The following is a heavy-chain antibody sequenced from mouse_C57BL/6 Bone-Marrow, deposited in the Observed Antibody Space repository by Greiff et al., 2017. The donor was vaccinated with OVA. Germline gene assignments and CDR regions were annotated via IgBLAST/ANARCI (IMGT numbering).Heavy chain of an antibody. J-gene: IGHJ3*01. Sequence: VQRVESGPGLVQPSQSLSITCTVSGFSLTSYGVHWVRQSPGKGLEWLGVIWSGGSTDYNAAFISRLSISKDNSKSQVFFKMNSLQADDTAIYYCARMKDSSGYERAWFAYWGQGTLVTVSA. CDR3: ARMKDSSGYERAWFAY. D-gene: IGHD3-2*02. CDR2: IWSGGST. V-gene: IGHV2-2*01. CDR1: GFSLTSYG.